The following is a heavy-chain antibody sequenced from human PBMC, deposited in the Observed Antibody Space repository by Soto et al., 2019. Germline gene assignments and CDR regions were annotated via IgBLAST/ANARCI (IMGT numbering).Heavy chain of an antibody. CDR3: ASYDSSGYYLSYAFDI. CDR1: GGTFSSYA. Sequence: SVKVSCKASGGTFSSYAISWVRQAPGQGLEWMGGIIPIFGTANYAQKFQGRVTITADESTSTAYMELSRLRSEDTAVYYCASYDSSGYYLSYAFDIWGQGTMVTV. CDR2: IIPIFGTA. V-gene: IGHV1-69*13. J-gene: IGHJ3*02. D-gene: IGHD3-22*01.